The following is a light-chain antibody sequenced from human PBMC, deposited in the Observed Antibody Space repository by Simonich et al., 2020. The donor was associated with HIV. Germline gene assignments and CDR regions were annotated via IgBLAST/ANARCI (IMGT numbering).Light chain of an antibody. J-gene: IGLJ1*01. CDR3: SSYTSSSTLV. CDR2: RNN. Sequence: QSVLTQPPSASGTPGQRVTISCSGSISNIGSNYVYWYQQLPGTAPKLLIYRNNPRPSGVPDRFSGSKSGTSASLAISGLRSEDEADYYCSSYTSSSTLVFGTGTKVTVL. CDR1: ISNIGSNY. V-gene: IGLV1-47*01.